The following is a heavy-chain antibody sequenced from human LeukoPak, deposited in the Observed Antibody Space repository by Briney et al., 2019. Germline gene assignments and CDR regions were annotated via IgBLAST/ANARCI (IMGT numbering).Heavy chain of an antibody. Sequence: GGSLRLSCAASGFAFSNYWLHWVRLAPGKGLVWVARINTHGSSTNYADSVKGRFTISRDNAKNTLYLQMTSLSAEDTAVYYALAGYYYYYMDVWGKGTTVTVSS. CDR2: INTHGSST. CDR3: LAGYYYYYMDV. D-gene: IGHD6-13*01. J-gene: IGHJ6*03. CDR1: GFAFSNYW. V-gene: IGHV3-74*01.